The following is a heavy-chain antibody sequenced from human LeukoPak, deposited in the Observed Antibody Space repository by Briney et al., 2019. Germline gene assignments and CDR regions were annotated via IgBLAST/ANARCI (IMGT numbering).Heavy chain of an antibody. CDR2: ISPSGDIK. Sequence: GGSLRLSCAASGFTFSSYAMSWFRQAPGKGLEWVSGISPSGDIKYYVDPVKGRFTVSRDNSKNTLYLQINSLRDEDTAVYYCAKDDAWLQYNDWGQGTLVTVSS. CDR3: AKDDAWLQYND. CDR1: GFTFSSYA. D-gene: IGHD5-24*01. V-gene: IGHV3-23*01. J-gene: IGHJ4*02.